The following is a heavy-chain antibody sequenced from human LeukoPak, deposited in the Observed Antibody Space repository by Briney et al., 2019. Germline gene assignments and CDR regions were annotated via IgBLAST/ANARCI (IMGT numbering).Heavy chain of an antibody. CDR1: GGSITSDKW. V-gene: IGHV4-4*02. CDR2: IYHSGST. Sequence: SGTLSLTCVVSGGSITSDKWWSWVRQPPGKGLEWIGSIYHSGSTYYNPSLKSRVTISIDTSKNQFSLKLSSVTAADTAIYFCVRELSGSSTWDRGQGTLVTVSS. CDR3: VRELSGSSTWD. D-gene: IGHD1-26*01. J-gene: IGHJ4*02.